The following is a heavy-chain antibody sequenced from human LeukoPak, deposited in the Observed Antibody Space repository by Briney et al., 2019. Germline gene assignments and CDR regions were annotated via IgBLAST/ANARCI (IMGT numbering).Heavy chain of an antibody. Sequence: SETLSLTCTVSGGSISSSSYYWGWIRQPPGKGLEWIGSIYYSGSTYYNPSLKSRVTISVDTSKNQFSLKLSSVTAADTAVYYCARQSGVVVVRAYYYYMDVWGKGTTVTVSS. CDR2: IYYSGST. J-gene: IGHJ6*03. V-gene: IGHV4-39*01. D-gene: IGHD2-2*01. CDR1: GGSISSSSYY. CDR3: ARQSGVVVVRAYYYYMDV.